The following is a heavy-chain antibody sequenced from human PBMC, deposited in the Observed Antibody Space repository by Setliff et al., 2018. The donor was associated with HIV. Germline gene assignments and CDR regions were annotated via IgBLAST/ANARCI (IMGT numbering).Heavy chain of an antibody. V-gene: IGHV3-7*03. J-gene: IGHJ5*02. Sequence: GGSLRLSCAASGFTFSSSWMHWVCQAPEKGLEWVADIKCDGSEKYYVDSVKGRFTISRDNSKNTLYLQMNSLRAEDTAVYYCAPRRTQYGRYFDRGWFDPWGQGALVTVSS. CDR3: APRRTQYGRYFDRGWFDP. CDR2: IKCDGSEK. D-gene: IGHD3-9*01. CDR1: GFTFSSSW.